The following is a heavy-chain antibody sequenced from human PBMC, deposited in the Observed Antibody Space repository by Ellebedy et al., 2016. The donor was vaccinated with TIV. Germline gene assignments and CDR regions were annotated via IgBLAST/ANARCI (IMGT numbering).Heavy chain of an antibody. Sequence: GESLKISCAASGFTFSHHAFYWVRQAPGKGLEWVTIISYDGNNKFYLDSVEGRFSISRDDSKNTLYLQMNRLRVEDTAVYYCARDRKYYGSGSYFHPTNWGQGTLVTVSS. CDR1: GFTFSHHA. V-gene: IGHV3-30*04. CDR2: ISYDGNNK. CDR3: ARDRKYYGSGSYFHPTN. D-gene: IGHD3-10*01. J-gene: IGHJ4*02.